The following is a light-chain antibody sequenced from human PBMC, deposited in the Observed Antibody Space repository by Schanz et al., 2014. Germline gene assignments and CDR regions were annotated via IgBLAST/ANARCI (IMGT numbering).Light chain of an antibody. CDR3: SSYAGSNTLV. CDR1: SSDVGGYNY. CDR2: DVS. J-gene: IGLJ2*01. V-gene: IGLV2-14*01. Sequence: SALTQPASVSGSPGQSITISCTGTSSDVGGYNYVSWSQQHPGKAPKLIIYDVSNWPSGVSGRFSGSKSGNTASLTISGLQAEDEADYYCSSYAGSNTLVFGGGTKLTVL.